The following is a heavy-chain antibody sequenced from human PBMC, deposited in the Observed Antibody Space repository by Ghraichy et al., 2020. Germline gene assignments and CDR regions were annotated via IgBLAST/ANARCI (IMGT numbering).Heavy chain of an antibody. CDR1: GFTFSSYS. CDR2: ISSSSSTI. D-gene: IGHD1-26*01. CDR3: AREEAGWDHDAFDI. V-gene: IGHV3-48*02. Sequence: GGSLRLSCAASGFTFSSYSMHWVRQAPGKGLEWVSYISSSSSTIYYADSVKGRFTISRDNAKNSLYLQMNSLRDEDTAVYYCAREEAGWDHDAFDIWGQGTMVTVSS. J-gene: IGHJ3*02.